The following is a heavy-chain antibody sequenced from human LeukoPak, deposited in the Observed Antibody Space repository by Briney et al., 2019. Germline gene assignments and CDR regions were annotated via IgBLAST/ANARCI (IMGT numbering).Heavy chain of an antibody. Sequence: ASVKVSCKTSGYTFTSYFMHWVRQAPGQGLEWMGIINPSGDSTSYAPKFRDRVTMTRDTSTSTVYMELSSLRSEDTATYYCVTSEGGPRYNGRYHFDYWGQGALVTVSS. CDR3: VTSEGGPRYNGRYHFDY. V-gene: IGHV1-46*01. CDR2: INPSGDST. D-gene: IGHD1-26*01. CDR1: GYTFTSYF. J-gene: IGHJ4*02.